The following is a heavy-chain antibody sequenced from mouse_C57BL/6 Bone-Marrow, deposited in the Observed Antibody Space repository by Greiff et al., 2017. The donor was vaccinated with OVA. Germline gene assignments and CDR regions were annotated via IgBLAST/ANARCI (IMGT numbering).Heavy chain of an antibody. CDR1: GYTFTSYW. V-gene: IGHV1-55*01. Sequence: QVQLKQSGAELVKPGASVKMSCKASGYTFTSYWITWVKQRPGQGLEWIGDIYPGSGSTNYNEKFKSKATLTVDTSSSTAYMQLSSLTSEDSAVYYCARKPYSNYVDYFDYWGQGTTLTVSS. CDR2: IYPGSGST. J-gene: IGHJ2*01. CDR3: ARKPYSNYVDYFDY. D-gene: IGHD2-5*01.